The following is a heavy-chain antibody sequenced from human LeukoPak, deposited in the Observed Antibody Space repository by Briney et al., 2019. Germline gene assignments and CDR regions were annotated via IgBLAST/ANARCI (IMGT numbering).Heavy chain of an antibody. CDR1: GGSLSSSSYY. CDR3: ARRHYDSSGYYSNWFDP. CDR2: IYYSGST. Sequence: SETLSLTCTLSGGSLSSSSYYWGWIRQPPGKGLEWIGSIYYSGSTYYNPSLKSRVAISIDTSNNQISLKLSSMTAADTAVYYCARRHYDSSGYYSNWFDPWGQGTLVTVSS. J-gene: IGHJ5*02. V-gene: IGHV4-39*01. D-gene: IGHD3-22*01.